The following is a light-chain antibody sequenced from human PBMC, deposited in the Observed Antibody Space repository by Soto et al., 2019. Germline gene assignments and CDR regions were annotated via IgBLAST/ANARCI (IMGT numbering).Light chain of an antibody. V-gene: IGKV3-15*01. CDR1: QSLSSN. Sequence: EKVMTQSPATLSVSPGERATLSCRASQSLSSNLAWYQQKPGQAPRLVMYDVTTRATGIPARFSGSGSGTEFTLTISSLQSEDFAVYYCQQYNDWPLTFGGGTTVEIK. J-gene: IGKJ4*01. CDR2: DVT. CDR3: QQYNDWPLT.